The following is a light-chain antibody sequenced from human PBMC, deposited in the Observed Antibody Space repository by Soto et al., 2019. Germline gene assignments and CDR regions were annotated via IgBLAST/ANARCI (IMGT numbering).Light chain of an antibody. CDR3: QTWGTGIQV. CDR1: SGHSSYA. Sequence: QPVLTQSPSASASLGASVKLTCTLSSGHSSYAIAWHQQQPEKGPRNLMKLNSDGSHSKGDGIPDRFSGSSSGAERYLTISSLQSEDEADYYCQTWGTGIQVFGGGTKVTVL. J-gene: IGLJ2*01. V-gene: IGLV4-69*01. CDR2: LNSDGSH.